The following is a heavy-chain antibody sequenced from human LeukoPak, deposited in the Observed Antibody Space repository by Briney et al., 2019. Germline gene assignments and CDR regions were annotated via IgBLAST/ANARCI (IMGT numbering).Heavy chain of an antibody. CDR2: IYYSGST. CDR3: ASGDYYDSSGIDY. Sequence: PSETLSLTCTVSGGSISSYYWSWIRQPPGKGLEWIGYIYYSGSTNYNPSLTSRVTISVDTSKNQFSLKLSSVTAADTAVYYCASGDYYDSSGIDYGGQGTLVTVSS. J-gene: IGHJ4*02. D-gene: IGHD3-22*01. CDR1: GGSISSYY. V-gene: IGHV4-59*01.